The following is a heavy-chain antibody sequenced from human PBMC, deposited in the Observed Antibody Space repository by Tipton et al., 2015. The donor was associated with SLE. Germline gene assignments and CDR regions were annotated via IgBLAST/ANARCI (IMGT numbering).Heavy chain of an antibody. CDR1: DGSVNGHY. Sequence: LSCTVSDGSVNGHYWNWIRQAPGKGLEWIGYIYYKGSTDYKSSLKSRLTISIDTSKNQVSLKLTSVTAADTAVYYCARAPLFGVVTVRGPFDYWGQGTLVTVSS. V-gene: IGHV4-59*02. CDR2: IYYKGST. J-gene: IGHJ4*02. CDR3: ARAPLFGVVTVRGPFDY. D-gene: IGHD3-3*01.